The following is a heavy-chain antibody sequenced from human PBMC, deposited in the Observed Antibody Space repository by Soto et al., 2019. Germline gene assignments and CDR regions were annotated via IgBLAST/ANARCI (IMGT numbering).Heavy chain of an antibody. CDR2: IAYDGTIK. Sequence: QEQLVESGRDVVQPGRSLTLSCAPSGFTFSANAMHWVRQAPGKGLEWVAVIAYDGTIKIYRDSVKGRFTISRDDSKSTLYLQMNSLRPEDTAVYYCARDKIKGAPDYLDSWGQGTLVTVSS. J-gene: IGHJ4*02. CDR3: ARDKIKGAPDYLDS. CDR1: GFTFSANA. D-gene: IGHD1-26*01. V-gene: IGHV3-30-3*01.